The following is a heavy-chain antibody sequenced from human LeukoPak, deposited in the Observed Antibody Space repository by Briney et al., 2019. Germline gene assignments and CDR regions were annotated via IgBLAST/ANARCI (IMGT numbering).Heavy chain of an antibody. J-gene: IGHJ5*02. CDR3: ARGLDYDSSGVWFDP. CDR2: IYTSGST. Sequence: PSQTLSLTCTVSGGSISSGSYYWSWIRQPAGKGLEWIGRIYTSGSTNYNPSLKSRVTISVDTSKNQFSLKLSSVTAADTAVYYCARGLDYDSSGVWFDPWGQGTLVTVSS. CDR1: GGSISSGSYY. D-gene: IGHD3-22*01. V-gene: IGHV4-61*02.